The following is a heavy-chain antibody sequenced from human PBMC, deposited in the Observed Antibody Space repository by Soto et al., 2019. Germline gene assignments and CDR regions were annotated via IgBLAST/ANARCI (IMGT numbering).Heavy chain of an antibody. CDR3: AKSSALGYCSSTSCYTIDY. D-gene: IGHD2-2*02. Sequence: GGSLRLSCAASGFTFSSYAMSWVRQAPGKGLEWVSAISGSGGSTYYADSVKGRFTISRDNSKNTLYLQMDSLRAEDTAVYYCAKSSALGYCSSTSCYTIDYWGQGTLVTVSS. V-gene: IGHV3-23*01. CDR1: GFTFSSYA. J-gene: IGHJ4*02. CDR2: ISGSGGST.